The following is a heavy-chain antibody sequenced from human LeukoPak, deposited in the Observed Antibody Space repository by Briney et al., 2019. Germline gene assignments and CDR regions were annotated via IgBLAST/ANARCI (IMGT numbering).Heavy chain of an antibody. D-gene: IGHD4-11*01. V-gene: IGHV3-48*01. J-gene: IGHJ4*02. Sequence: PGGSLRLSCAASGFTFSSYSMNWVRQAPGKGLEWVSYISSSSSTIYYADSVKGRFTISRDNAKNSLYLQVNSLRAEDTAVYYCARWTTVTTGGFRYWGQGTLVTVSS. CDR2: ISSSSSTI. CDR1: GFTFSSYS. CDR3: ARWTTVTTGGFRY.